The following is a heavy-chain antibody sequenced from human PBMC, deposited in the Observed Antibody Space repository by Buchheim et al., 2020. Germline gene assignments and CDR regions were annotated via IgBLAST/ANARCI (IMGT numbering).Heavy chain of an antibody. Sequence: QLQLQESGPGLVKPSETLSLTCTVSGGSISSSSYYWGWIRQPPGKGLEWIGSIYYSGSTYYNPSLKSRVTISVDTSKNQFSQKLSSGAAADTAVYYCAGDYLGELSLGNSSFDYWGQGTL. D-gene: IGHD3-16*02. CDR3: AGDYLGELSLGNSSFDY. V-gene: IGHV4-39*07. CDR1: GGSISSSSYY. J-gene: IGHJ4*02. CDR2: IYYSGST.